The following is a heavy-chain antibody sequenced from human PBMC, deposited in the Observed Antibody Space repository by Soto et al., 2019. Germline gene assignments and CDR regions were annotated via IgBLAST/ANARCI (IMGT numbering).Heavy chain of an antibody. D-gene: IGHD3-10*01. CDR3: ARVPPYYGSGDDDY. CDR2: INAGNGNT. V-gene: IGHV1-3*01. Sequence: ASVKVSCKASGYTFTSYAMHWVRQAPGQRLEWMGWINAGNGNTKYSQKFQGRVTITRDTSASTAYMELSSLRSEDTAVYYCARVPPYYGSGDDDYWGQGTLVTISS. CDR1: GYTFTSYA. J-gene: IGHJ4*02.